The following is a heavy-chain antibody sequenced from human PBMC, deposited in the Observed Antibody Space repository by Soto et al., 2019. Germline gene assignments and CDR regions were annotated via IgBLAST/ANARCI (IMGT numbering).Heavy chain of an antibody. V-gene: IGHV1-69*12. Sequence: QVQLVQSGAEVKKPGSSVKVSCKASGGTFSSYAISWVRQAPGQGLEWMGGIIPIFGTANYAQKFQGRVTITAAESTSTAYMELSSLRSEDTAVYYCARGPYSSSPPYYYGMDVWGQGTTVTVSS. CDR2: IIPIFGTA. D-gene: IGHD6-13*01. CDR1: GGTFSSYA. CDR3: ARGPYSSSPPYYYGMDV. J-gene: IGHJ6*02.